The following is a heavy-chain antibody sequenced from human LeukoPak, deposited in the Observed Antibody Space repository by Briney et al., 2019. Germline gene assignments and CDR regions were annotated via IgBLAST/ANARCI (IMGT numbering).Heavy chain of an antibody. J-gene: IGHJ4*02. CDR3: TTGEAAAPHDGS. D-gene: IGHD1-26*01. CDR2: IKKKRDGGTR. V-gene: IGHV3-15*05. CDR1: GFTFSGAW. Sequence: PGGSLRLSCAASGFTFSGAWMSWVRQAPGKGLEWVGRIKKKRDGGTRDYAAPVKGRFTISRDDSENRLYLQMDSLQTEDTAVYYCTTGEAAAPHDGSWGQGTLVTVSS.